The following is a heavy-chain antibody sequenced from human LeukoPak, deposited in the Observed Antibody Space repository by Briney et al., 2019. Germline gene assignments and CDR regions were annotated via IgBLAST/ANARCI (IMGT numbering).Heavy chain of an antibody. CDR3: TREDY. J-gene: IGHJ4*02. Sequence: GASVKVSCNASGYSFTGHYLHWMRQAPGQGLEWMGWIHPNNGGTQYAQKFQGRLIITRDTSLNTVYMELNSLISDDTAMYYCTREDYWGQGTLVTVSS. CDR1: GYSFTGHY. V-gene: IGHV1-2*02. CDR2: IHPNNGGT.